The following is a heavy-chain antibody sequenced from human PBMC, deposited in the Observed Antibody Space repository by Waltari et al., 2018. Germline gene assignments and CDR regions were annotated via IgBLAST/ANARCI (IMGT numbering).Heavy chain of an antibody. CDR2: ISSSSSYI. CDR1: GFTFSSYS. CDR3: ARDSVGATPSL. V-gene: IGHV3-21*01. Sequence: EVQLVESGGGLVKPGGSLRLSCAASGFTFSSYSMNWVRQAPGKGLGWVSSISSSSSYIYYADSVKGRFTISRDNAKNSLYLQMNSRRAEDTAVYYCARDSVGATPSLWGQGTLVTVSS. D-gene: IGHD1-26*01. J-gene: IGHJ4*02.